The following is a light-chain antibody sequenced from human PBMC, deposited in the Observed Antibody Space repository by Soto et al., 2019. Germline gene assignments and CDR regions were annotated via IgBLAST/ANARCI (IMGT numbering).Light chain of an antibody. CDR3: AVWNERPKGGV. CDR2: TND. V-gene: IGLV1-44*01. Sequence: QSVLTQPPSASGTPGQRVTISCSGTSSNIGSNNVNWYRQIPGTAPQLVIYTNDQRPSGVPDRFSASKSGTSASLAISGLQSEDEADYYCAVWNERPKGGVFGGGTKVTVL. CDR1: SSNIGSNN. J-gene: IGLJ3*02.